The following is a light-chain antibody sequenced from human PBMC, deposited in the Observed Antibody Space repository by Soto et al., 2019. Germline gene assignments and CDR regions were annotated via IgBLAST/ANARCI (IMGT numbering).Light chain of an antibody. CDR1: QSITTN. V-gene: IGKV3-15*01. J-gene: IGKJ4*01. CDR2: GAS. CDR3: HQYNDWPPLA. Sequence: EKVLTQSAVTLSVSLGERATLSCRASQSITTNLAWYQQKPGQAPRLLIFGASNRATGIAAMFSDSGSGTEFSLTISSRQSEYSAIYSCHQYNDWPPLAFGGGNKVEI.